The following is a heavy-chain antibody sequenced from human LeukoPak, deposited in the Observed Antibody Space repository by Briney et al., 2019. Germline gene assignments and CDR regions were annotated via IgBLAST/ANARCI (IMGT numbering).Heavy chain of an antibody. CDR3: ARDDYYDSSAPLEWTDY. Sequence: ASVKVSCKASGSTFSSYAISWVRQAPGQGLEWIGGIIPIFGTANYAQKFQGRVTITADESTSTAYMELSSLRSEDTAVYYCARDDYYDSSAPLEWTDYWGQGTLVTVSS. CDR1: GSTFSSYA. CDR2: IIPIFGTA. V-gene: IGHV1-69*13. D-gene: IGHD3-22*01. J-gene: IGHJ4*02.